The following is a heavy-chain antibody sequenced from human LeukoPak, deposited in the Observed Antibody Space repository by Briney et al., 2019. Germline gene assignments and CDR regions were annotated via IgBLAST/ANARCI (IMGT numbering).Heavy chain of an antibody. D-gene: IGHD5-24*01. CDR1: GFTFSGSA. V-gene: IGHV3-73*01. J-gene: IGHJ4*02. CDR2: IRSKANSYAT. CDR3: TRQDGIIDY. Sequence: GGSLKLSCAASGFTFSGSAMHWVRQASGKGLEWVGRIRSKANSYATAYAASVKGRFTISRDDSKNTAYLQMNSLKTEDTAVDYCTRQDGIIDYWGQGTLVTVSS.